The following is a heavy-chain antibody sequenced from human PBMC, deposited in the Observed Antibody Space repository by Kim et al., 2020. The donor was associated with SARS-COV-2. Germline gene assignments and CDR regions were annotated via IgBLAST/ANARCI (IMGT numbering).Heavy chain of an antibody. J-gene: IGHJ6*02. CDR3: ARDSQLWFGHEDYGMDV. Sequence: SETLSLTCTVSGGSISSYYWSWIRQPPGKGLEWIGYIYYSGSTNYNPSLKSRVTISVDTSKNQFSLKLSSVTAADTAVYYCARDSQLWFGHEDYGMDVWGQGTTVTVSS. D-gene: IGHD3-10*01. V-gene: IGHV4-59*01. CDR1: GGSISSYY. CDR2: IYYSGST.